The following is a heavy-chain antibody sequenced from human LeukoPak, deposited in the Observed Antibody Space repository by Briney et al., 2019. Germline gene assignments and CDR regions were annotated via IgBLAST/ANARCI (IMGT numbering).Heavy chain of an antibody. J-gene: IGHJ4*02. Sequence: ASVKVSCKVSGYTLTELSMHWVRQAPGKGLEWMGGFDPEDGETIYAQKFQGRVTMTEDTSTDTAYMELSSLRSEDTAVYYCATDPHMVRGVDYWGQGTLVTVSS. CDR2: FDPEDGET. CDR3: ATDPHMVRGVDY. CDR1: GYTLTELS. D-gene: IGHD3-10*01. V-gene: IGHV1-24*01.